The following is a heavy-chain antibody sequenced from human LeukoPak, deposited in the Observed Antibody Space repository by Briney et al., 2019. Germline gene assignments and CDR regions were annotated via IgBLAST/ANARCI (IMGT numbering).Heavy chain of an antibody. CDR2: ISSSSSYI. J-gene: IGHJ4*02. D-gene: IGHD6-19*01. CDR3: AREFGGQWLVRSCLNY. CDR1: GFTFSSYS. Sequence: GGSLRLSCAASGFTFSSYSMNWVRQAPGKGLEWVSSISSSSSYIYYADSVKGRFTISRDNAKNSLYLQMNSLRAEDTAVYYCAREFGGQWLVRSCLNYWGQGTLVTVSS. V-gene: IGHV3-21*01.